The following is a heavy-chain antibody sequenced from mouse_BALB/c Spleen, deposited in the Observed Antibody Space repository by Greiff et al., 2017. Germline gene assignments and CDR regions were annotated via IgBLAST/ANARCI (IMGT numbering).Heavy chain of an antibody. CDR1: GFSLTSYG. CDR2: IWSGGST. CDR3: ARNPAYGYAMDY. J-gene: IGHJ4*01. Sequence: VKVEESGPGLVQPSQSLSITCTVSGFSLTSYGVHWVRQSPGKGLEWLGVIWSGGSTDYNAAFISRLSISKDNSKSQVFFKMNSLQANDTAIYYCARNPAYGYAMDYWGQGTSVTVSS. V-gene: IGHV2-2*02. D-gene: IGHD1-1*01.